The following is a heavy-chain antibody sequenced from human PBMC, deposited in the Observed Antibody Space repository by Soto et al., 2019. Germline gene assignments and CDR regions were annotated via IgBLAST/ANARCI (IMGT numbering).Heavy chain of an antibody. V-gene: IGHV3-30*18. J-gene: IGHJ5*02. CDR3: AKIPVVAATRCWFEP. CDR1: GFTFSSYG. CDR2: ISYDGSNK. Sequence: QVQLVESGGGVVQPGRSLRLSCAASGFTFSSYGMHWVRQAPGKGLEWVAVISYDGSNKYYADSVKGRFTISRDNSKNTLYLQMNSLRAEDTPVYYCAKIPVVAATRCWFEPWGQGTLVTVSS. D-gene: IGHD2-15*01.